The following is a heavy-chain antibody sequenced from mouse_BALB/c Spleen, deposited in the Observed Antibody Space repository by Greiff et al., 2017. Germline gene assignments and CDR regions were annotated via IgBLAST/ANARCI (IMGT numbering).Heavy chain of an antibody. CDR3: ARSTMIT. V-gene: IGHV1-77*01. CDR2: IYPGSGNT. CDR1: GYTFTDYY. J-gene: IGHJ3*02. Sequence: QVQLKQSGAELARPGASVKLSCKASGYTFTDYYINWVKQRTGQGLEWIGEIYPGSGNTYYNEKFKGKATLTADKSSSTAYMQLSSLTSEDSAVYFCARSTMITWGQGTLVTVSA. D-gene: IGHD2-4*01.